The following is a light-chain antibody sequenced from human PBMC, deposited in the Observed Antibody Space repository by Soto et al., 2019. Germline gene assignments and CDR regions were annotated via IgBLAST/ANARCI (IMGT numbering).Light chain of an antibody. CDR3: QQSYSTPYT. V-gene: IGKV1-39*01. J-gene: IGKJ2*01. Sequence: DIQMTQFPSSLSASVGDRVPITCRASQNIINFLNWYQQKPGKAPNLLIYGASSLQSGDPSRFSGSGSGTDFTLTIANLQPEDFATYFCQQSYSTPYTFGQGTELEI. CDR2: GAS. CDR1: QNIINF.